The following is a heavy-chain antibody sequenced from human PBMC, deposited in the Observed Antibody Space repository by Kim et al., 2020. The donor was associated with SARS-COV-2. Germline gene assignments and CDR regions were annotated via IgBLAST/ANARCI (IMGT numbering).Heavy chain of an antibody. Sequence: SETLSLTCAVYGGSFSGYYWSWIRQPPGKGLEWIGEINHSGSTNYNPSLKSRVTISVDTSKNQFSLKLSSVTAADTAVYYCARGLTTRVGNVPAVPWGQGTLVTVSS. D-gene: IGHD2-2*01. J-gene: IGHJ5*02. CDR3: ARGLTTRVGNVPAVP. CDR2: INHSGST. CDR1: GGSFSGYY. V-gene: IGHV4-34*01.